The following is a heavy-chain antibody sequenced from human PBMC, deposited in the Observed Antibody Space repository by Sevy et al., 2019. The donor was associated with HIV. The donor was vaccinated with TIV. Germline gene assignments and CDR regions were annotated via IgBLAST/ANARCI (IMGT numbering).Heavy chain of an antibody. D-gene: IGHD2-8*02. Sequence: GESLKISCAASGFTFSNYGIHWVRQAPGKGLEWVAFIRYDGSNEYYVDSVKGRFTISRDNSKSTLYLQMNSLGAEDTAVYYCAKDRKVLLVVYAIPFDALDIWGQGTMVTVSS. CDR1: GFTFSNYG. V-gene: IGHV3-30*02. CDR2: IRYDGSNE. CDR3: AKDRKVLLVVYAIPFDALDI. J-gene: IGHJ3*02.